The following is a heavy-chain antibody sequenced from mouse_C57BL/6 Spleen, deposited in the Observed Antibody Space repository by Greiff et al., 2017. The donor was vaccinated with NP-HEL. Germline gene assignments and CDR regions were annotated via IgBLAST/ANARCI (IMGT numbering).Heavy chain of an antibody. CDR3: GGYSNYVRYAMDY. Sequence: VQLVESGPGLVQPSQSLSITCTVSGFSLTSYGVHWVRQSPGKGLEWLGVIWSGGSTDYNAAFISRLSISKDNSKSQVFFKMNSLQADDTAIYYCGGYSNYVRYAMDYWGQGTSVTVSS. J-gene: IGHJ4*01. V-gene: IGHV2-2*01. CDR2: IWSGGST. D-gene: IGHD2-5*01. CDR1: GFSLTSYG.